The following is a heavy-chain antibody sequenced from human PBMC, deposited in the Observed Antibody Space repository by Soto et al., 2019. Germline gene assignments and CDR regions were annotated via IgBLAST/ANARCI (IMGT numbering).Heavy chain of an antibody. V-gene: IGHV3-73*01. CDR2: IRSKANSYAK. J-gene: IGHJ4*02. Sequence: GGSLGLSCAASGFTFSGSAMHWVRQAPGKGLEWVGRIRSKANSYAKAYAASVTGRFTISRDDSKNTAYLQMNRLKNEDTGVYDCTRRGIFGVFTNDYWGQGTLVTVSS. D-gene: IGHD3-3*01. CDR3: TRRGIFGVFTNDY. CDR1: GFTFSGSA.